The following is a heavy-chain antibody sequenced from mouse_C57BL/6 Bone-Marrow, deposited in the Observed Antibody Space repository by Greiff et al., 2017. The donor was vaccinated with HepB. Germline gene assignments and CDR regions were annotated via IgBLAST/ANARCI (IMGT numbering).Heavy chain of an antibody. CDR2: IWGVGST. CDR3: ASHYYGSSTWFAY. J-gene: IGHJ3*01. Sequence: VQLQQSGPGLVAPSQSLSITCTVSGFSLTSYGVDWVRQSPGKGLEWLGVIWGVGSTNYNSALKSRLSISKDNSKSQVFLKMNSLQTDDTAMYYCASHYYGSSTWFAYWGQGTLVTVSA. CDR1: GFSLTSYG. D-gene: IGHD1-1*01. V-gene: IGHV2-6*01.